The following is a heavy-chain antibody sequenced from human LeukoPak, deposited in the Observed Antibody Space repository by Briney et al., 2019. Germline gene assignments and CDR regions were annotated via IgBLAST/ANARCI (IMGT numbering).Heavy chain of an antibody. D-gene: IGHD1-14*01. CDR3: ARAESMALYFLY. Sequence: GASVKVSCKASGYTFTDFGFIWVRQAPVQGLGWRGWVSTYNGDTDYAKKFQDRVTMTTESSTQTTFMELRNLRSDDTAVYYCARAESMALYFLYWGQGTLVSVSS. V-gene: IGHV1-18*01. CDR2: VSTYNGDT. J-gene: IGHJ1*01. CDR1: GYTFTDFG.